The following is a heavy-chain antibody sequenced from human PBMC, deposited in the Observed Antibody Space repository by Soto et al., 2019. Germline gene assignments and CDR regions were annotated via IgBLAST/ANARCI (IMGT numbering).Heavy chain of an antibody. CDR2: TYYRSKWHY. CDR3: ARTLRGRGVKYFDD. CDR1: GDSVSNNSVA. D-gene: IGHD3-10*01. Sequence: PSQTLSLTCGISGDSVSNNSVAWNWVRQSPSRGLEWLGRTYYRSKWHYDYAPSVRSRITINPDTSKNHFSLQLNSVSPEDAAVYYCARTLRGRGVKYFDDWGQGTLVTVSS. V-gene: IGHV6-1*01. J-gene: IGHJ4*02.